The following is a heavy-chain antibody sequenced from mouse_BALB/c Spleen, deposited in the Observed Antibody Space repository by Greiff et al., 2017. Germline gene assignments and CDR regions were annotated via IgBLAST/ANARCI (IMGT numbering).Heavy chain of an antibody. Sequence: VQGVESGPGLVAPSQSLSITCTVSGFSLTSYGVHWVRQPPGKGLEWLGVIWAGGSTNYNSALMSRLSISKDNSKSQVFLKMNSLQTDDTAMYYCARYGNPYYYAMDYWGQGTSVTVSS. D-gene: IGHD2-1*01. CDR3: ARYGNPYYYAMDY. V-gene: IGHV2-9*02. J-gene: IGHJ4*01. CDR1: GFSLTSYG. CDR2: IWAGGST.